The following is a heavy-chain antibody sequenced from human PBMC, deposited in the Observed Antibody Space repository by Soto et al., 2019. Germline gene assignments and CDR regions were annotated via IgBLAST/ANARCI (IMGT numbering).Heavy chain of an antibody. CDR3: ASVDSSMFEGGEWFDP. CDR2: FIPIFGTT. Sequence: QVVQSGAEVKKPGSSVKVSCKASGGTFNRQAFSWVRQAPGQGLEWMGGFIPIFGTTDYSQKFKGRVTIPADEATSTADMGLSSLTSADSAVYYCASVDSSMFEGGEWFDPWGQGTLVTVSS. CDR1: GGTFNRQA. D-gene: IGHD3-10*02. J-gene: IGHJ5*02. V-gene: IGHV1-69*12.